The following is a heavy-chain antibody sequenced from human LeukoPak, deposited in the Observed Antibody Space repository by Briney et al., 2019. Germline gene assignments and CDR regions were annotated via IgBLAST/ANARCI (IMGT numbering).Heavy chain of an antibody. V-gene: IGHV3-33*01. J-gene: IGHJ4*02. CDR1: GFTFNRNG. CDR3: ARGASSAYYVDY. D-gene: IGHD3-22*01. CDR2: IWFDGSRE. Sequence: PGGSLRLSCAASGFTFNRNGMHWVRQAPGKGLEWVALIWFDGSREYYGDSVKGRFIISRDNSKNTLYLQMNSLRAEDTAVYYCARGASSAYYVDYWGQGTLVSVSS.